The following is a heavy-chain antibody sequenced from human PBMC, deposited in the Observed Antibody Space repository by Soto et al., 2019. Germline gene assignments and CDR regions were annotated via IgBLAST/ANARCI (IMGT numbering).Heavy chain of an antibody. Sequence: SETLSLTCTVSGGSVSSGDYYWSWIRQPPGKGLEWIGCIYYSGSTNYNPSLKSRVSISLDTSKNQFSLRLTSVTAADTAVYYCARIPVDTYMINWFDPWGQGTLVTVSS. D-gene: IGHD5-18*01. CDR2: IYYSGST. CDR3: ARIPVDTYMINWFDP. CDR1: GGSVSSGDYY. J-gene: IGHJ5*02. V-gene: IGHV4-61*08.